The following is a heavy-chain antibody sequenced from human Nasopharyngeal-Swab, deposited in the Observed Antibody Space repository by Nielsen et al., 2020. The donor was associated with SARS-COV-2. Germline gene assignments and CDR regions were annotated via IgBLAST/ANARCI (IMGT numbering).Heavy chain of an antibody. CDR2: IYYSGST. Sequence: SETLSLTCTVSGGSISSSSYYWGWIRQPPGKGLEWIGSIYYSGSTYHNPSLKSRVTISVDTSKNQFSLKLSSVTAADTAVYYCARRGYDILTGQYYFDYWGQGTLVTVSS. V-gene: IGHV4-39*01. CDR3: ARRGYDILTGQYYFDY. J-gene: IGHJ4*02. CDR1: GGSISSSSYY. D-gene: IGHD3-9*01.